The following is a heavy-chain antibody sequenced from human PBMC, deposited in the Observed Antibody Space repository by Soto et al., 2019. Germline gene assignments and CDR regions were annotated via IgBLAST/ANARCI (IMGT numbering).Heavy chain of an antibody. D-gene: IGHD2-15*01. V-gene: IGHV4-59*01. CDR3: ARARSRYGMFAS. Sequence: SETLSLTCTVSGGSINDYYWSWIRQPPGKGLEWIGYIHYSGSTNYNPSLKSRVTISVDTSKKHFSLKLTSVTAADTALYYCARARSRYGMFASWGQGTLVPVYS. CDR1: GGSINDYY. CDR2: IHYSGST. J-gene: IGHJ4*02.